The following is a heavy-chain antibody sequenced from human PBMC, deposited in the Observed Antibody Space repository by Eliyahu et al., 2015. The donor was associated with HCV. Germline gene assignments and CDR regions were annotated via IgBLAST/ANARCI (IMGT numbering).Heavy chain of an antibody. CDR3: ASGGGGIAVVGTGGWFDP. D-gene: IGHD6-19*01. J-gene: IGHJ5*02. V-gene: IGHV4-59*01. CDR1: GGXISSYY. Sequence: QVQLQESGPGLVKPSETLSLTCTVSGGXISSYYWSWXRQPPGKGLXWXGYIHHSGSTNYNPSLKSRVTISVDTSKNQFSLKLSSVTAADTAVYYCASGGGGIAVVGTGGWFDPWGQGTLVTVSS. CDR2: IHHSGST.